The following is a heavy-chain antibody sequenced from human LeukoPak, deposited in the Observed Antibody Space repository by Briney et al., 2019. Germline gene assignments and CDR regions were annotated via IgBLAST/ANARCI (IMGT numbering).Heavy chain of an antibody. D-gene: IGHD6-13*01. Sequence: SETLSLICTVSGGSISDYYWTWIRQPPGRGLDWVGYIFHSGSNNYNPSLKSRVTISVDTSKSHFSLKLSSVTAADTAVYYCARGELQQSFETTYTNYYRYYYMDVWGKGTTVTVSS. J-gene: IGHJ6*03. CDR3: ARGELQQSFETTYTNYYRYYYMDV. CDR1: GGSISDYY. V-gene: IGHV4-59*01. CDR2: IFHSGSN.